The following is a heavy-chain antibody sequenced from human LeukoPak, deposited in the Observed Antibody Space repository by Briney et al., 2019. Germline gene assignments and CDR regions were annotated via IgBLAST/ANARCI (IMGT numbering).Heavy chain of an antibody. CDR2: INPNTGAT. Sequence: ASVKVSCKASGYTFTAFHMHWVRQAPGQGLEWMGWINPNTGATNYPQKFQGRVTMTTDTSISTAYMELSSLRSDDTAFYYCARGEVDTSGWDCFHFWGQGALVTVSS. CDR1: GYTFTAFH. V-gene: IGHV1-2*02. D-gene: IGHD6-19*01. CDR3: ARGEVDTSGWDCFHF. J-gene: IGHJ4*02.